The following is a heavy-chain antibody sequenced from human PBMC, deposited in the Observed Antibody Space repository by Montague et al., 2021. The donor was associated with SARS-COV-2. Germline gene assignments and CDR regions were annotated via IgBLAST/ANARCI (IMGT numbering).Heavy chain of an antibody. J-gene: IGHJ4*02. CDR1: GFTFRTYE. Sequence: SLRLSCPASGFTFRTYEVNWVRQAPGKGLEWVSYISSSGSTIYYADSVKGRFTISRDNAKNSLYLQMNSLRAEDTAVYYCARDGRFGELDYWGQGTLVTVST. V-gene: IGHV3-48*03. D-gene: IGHD3-10*01. CDR3: ARDGRFGELDY. CDR2: ISSSGSTI.